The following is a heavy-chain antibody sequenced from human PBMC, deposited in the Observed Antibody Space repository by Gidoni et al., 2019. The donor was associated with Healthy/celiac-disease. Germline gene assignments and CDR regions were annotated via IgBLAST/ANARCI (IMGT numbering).Heavy chain of an antibody. J-gene: IGHJ4*02. CDR3: AKDIGGGWLSSKHFDY. CDR1: A. D-gene: IGHD3-22*01. CDR2: ISWNSGSI. Sequence: AMHWVRQAPGKGLEWVSGISWNSGSIGYADSVKGRFTISRDNAKNSLYLQMNSLRAEDTALYYCAKDIGGGWLSSKHFDYWGQGTLVTVSS. V-gene: IGHV3-9*01.